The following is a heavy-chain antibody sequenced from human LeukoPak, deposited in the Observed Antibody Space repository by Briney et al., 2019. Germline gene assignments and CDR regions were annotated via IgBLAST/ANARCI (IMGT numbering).Heavy chain of an antibody. CDR3: AKHGEAYGDSRTDY. V-gene: IGHV3-23*01. D-gene: IGHD4-17*01. CDR2: ISGSGGST. Sequence: PGASLRLSCAASGFTFSSYAMSWVRQAPGKGLEWVSAISGSGGSTYNADSVKGRFTISRDNSKNTLYLQMNSLRAEDTAVYYCAKHGEAYGDSRTDYWGQGTLVTVSS. CDR1: GFTFSSYA. J-gene: IGHJ4*02.